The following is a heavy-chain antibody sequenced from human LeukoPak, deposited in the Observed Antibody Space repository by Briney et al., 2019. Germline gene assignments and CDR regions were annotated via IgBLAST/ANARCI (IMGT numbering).Heavy chain of an antibody. J-gene: IGHJ6*03. V-gene: IGHV4-61*05. CDR1: GGSISSSSYY. CDR3: ARVRYYYMDA. CDR2: IYYSGST. Sequence: SETLSLTCTVSGGSISSSSYYWGWIRQPPGKGLEWIGYIYYSGSTNYNPSLKSRVTISVDTSKNQFSLKLSSVTAADTAVYYCARVRYYYMDAWGKGTTVTVSS.